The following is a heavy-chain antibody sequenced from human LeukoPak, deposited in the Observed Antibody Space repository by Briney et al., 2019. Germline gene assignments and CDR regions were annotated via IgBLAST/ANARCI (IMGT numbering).Heavy chain of an antibody. CDR1: GYTFTGYY. J-gene: IGHJ4*02. Sequence: ASVKVSCKASGYTFTGYYMHWVRQAPGQGLEWMGWINPNSGGTNYAKKFQGRVTMTRDTSISTAYMELSRLRSDDTAVYYCARDINDSSGYYIDYWGQGTLVTVSS. CDR3: ARDINDSSGYYIDY. V-gene: IGHV1-2*02. D-gene: IGHD3-22*01. CDR2: INPNSGGT.